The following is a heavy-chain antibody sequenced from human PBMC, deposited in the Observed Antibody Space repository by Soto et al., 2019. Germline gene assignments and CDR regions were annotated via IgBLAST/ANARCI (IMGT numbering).Heavy chain of an antibody. CDR1: GGTFSSYT. J-gene: IGHJ6*02. CDR3: ARDVYYDSSGYYSHYYYYYGMDV. Sequence: ASVKVSCKASGGTFSSYTISWVRQAPGQGLEWMGRIIPILGIANYAQKFQGRVTITADKSTSTAYMELSSLRSEDTAVYYCARDVYYDSSGYYSHYYYYYGMDVWG. CDR2: IIPILGIA. V-gene: IGHV1-69*04. D-gene: IGHD3-22*01.